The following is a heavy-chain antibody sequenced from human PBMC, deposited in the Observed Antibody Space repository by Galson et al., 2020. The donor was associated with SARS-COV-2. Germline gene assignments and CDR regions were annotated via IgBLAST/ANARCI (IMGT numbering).Heavy chain of an antibody. CDR2: ISSSSSYI. D-gene: IGHD3-3*01. CDR1: GFTFSSYS. Sequence: GGSLRLSCAASGFTFSSYSMNWVRQAPGKGLEWVSSISSSSSYIYYADSVKGRFTISRDNAKNSLYLQMNSLRAEDTAVYYCARAQVYDFWSGYSGTNNWFDPWGQGTLVTVSS. V-gene: IGHV3-21*01. CDR3: ARAQVYDFWSGYSGTNNWFDP. J-gene: IGHJ5*02.